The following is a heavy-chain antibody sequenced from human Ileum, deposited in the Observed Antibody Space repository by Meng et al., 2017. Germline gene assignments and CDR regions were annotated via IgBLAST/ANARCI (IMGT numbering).Heavy chain of an antibody. CDR3: ARRDNQGPGFGVDY. J-gene: IGHJ4*02. D-gene: IGHD3-10*01. CDR1: GYTFTTYA. V-gene: IGHV7-4-1*02. CDR2: INTNSGNP. Sequence: QVQLVQPGPELKKPGASVKVSCKASGYTFTTYAMNWVRQAPGQGLEWMGWINTNSGNPTYAQGFTGRFVFSLDTSVSTAYLQISSLKAEDTAVYYCARRDNQGPGFGVDYWGQGTLVTVSS.